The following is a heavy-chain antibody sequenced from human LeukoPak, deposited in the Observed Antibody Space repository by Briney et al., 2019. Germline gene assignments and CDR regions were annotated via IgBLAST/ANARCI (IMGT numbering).Heavy chain of an antibody. J-gene: IGHJ6*04. CDR3: ARDRPTVTTRTGYYGVDV. Sequence: SETLSLTCAVSGYSISSGYYWGWIRQPPGKGLEWIGSIYHSGSTYYNPSLKSRVTISVDTSKNQFSLKLSSVTAADTAVYYCARDRPTVTTRTGYYGVDVWGEGTTVTVSS. V-gene: IGHV4-38-2*02. D-gene: IGHD4-17*01. CDR1: GYSISSGYY. CDR2: IYHSGST.